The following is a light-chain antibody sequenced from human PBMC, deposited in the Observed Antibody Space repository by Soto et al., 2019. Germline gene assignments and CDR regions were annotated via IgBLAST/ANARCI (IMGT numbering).Light chain of an antibody. V-gene: IGLV2-14*01. Sequence: QSALTQPASVSGSPGQSITISCTGTSSDVGTYKYVSWYQQLPGKAPKLMIYEVSNRPSGVSNRFSGSKSGNTASLTISELQAEDEADHYCSSYTSRSTPVFGGGTKLTVL. CDR2: EVS. CDR3: SSYTSRSTPV. CDR1: SSDVGTYKY. J-gene: IGLJ2*01.